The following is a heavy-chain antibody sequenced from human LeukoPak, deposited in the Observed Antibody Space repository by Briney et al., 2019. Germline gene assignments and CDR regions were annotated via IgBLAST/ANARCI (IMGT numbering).Heavy chain of an antibody. CDR3: ARAVCSSTSCYFTLAVSYFDY. V-gene: IGHV3-23*01. Sequence: GGSLRLSCAASGFTFSSYAMSWVRQAPGKGLEWVSAISASGGSTYYADSVKGRFTISRDNSKNTLYLQMNSLRAEDTAVYYCARAVCSSTSCYFTLAVSYFDYWGQGTLVTVSS. CDR1: GFTFSSYA. D-gene: IGHD2-2*01. CDR2: ISASGGST. J-gene: IGHJ4*02.